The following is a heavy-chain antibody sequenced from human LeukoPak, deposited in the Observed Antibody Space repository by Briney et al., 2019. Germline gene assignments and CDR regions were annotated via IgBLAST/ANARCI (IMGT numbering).Heavy chain of an antibody. Sequence: PGRSLRLSCAASAFTFSRYWMHWVRQAPGNGLVWVSRIDSDGSSTTYADSVKGRFTISRDNAKNTLYLQMNSLRVEDTAVYYCARDGEGGYPVDYWGQGTLVTVSS. V-gene: IGHV3-74*01. CDR1: AFTFSRYW. CDR2: IDSDGSST. CDR3: ARDGEGGYPVDY. J-gene: IGHJ4*02. D-gene: IGHD3-10*01.